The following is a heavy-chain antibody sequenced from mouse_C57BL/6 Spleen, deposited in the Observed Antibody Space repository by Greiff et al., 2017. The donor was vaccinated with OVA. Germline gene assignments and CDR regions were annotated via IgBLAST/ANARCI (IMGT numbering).Heavy chain of an antibody. V-gene: IGHV1-62-2*01. CDR2: FYPGSGSI. J-gene: IGHJ4*01. Sequence: VQLQQSGAELVKPGASVKLSCKASGYTFTEYTIHWVKQRSGQGLEWIGWFYPGSGSIKYNEKFKDKATLTADKSSSTVYMEISRLTSDDSAVDVWARHERAHYYGSSPFYAMDYWGQGTTVTVSS. CDR3: ARHERAHYYGSSPFYAMDY. CDR1: GYTFTEYT. D-gene: IGHD1-1*01.